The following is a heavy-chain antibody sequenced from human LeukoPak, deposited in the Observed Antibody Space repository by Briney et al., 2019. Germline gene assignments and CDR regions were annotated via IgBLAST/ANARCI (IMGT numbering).Heavy chain of an antibody. CDR1: GGSVSNYY. CDR2: IYSGST. CDR3: ARATPLSGQSLLDY. V-gene: IGHV4-59*02. J-gene: IGHJ4*02. D-gene: IGHD6-19*01. Sequence: PSETLSLTCTVSGGSVSNYYWSWIRQSPGKGLEWIGYIYSGSTKYNPSLKSRVTISVDTSKNQFSLKLSSVTAADTAVYYCARATPLSGQSLLDYWGQGTLATVSS.